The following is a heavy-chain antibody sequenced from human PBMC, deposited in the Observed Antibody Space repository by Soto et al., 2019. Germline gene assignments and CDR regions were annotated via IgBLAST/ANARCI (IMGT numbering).Heavy chain of an antibody. CDR2: INPNSGGT. J-gene: IGHJ6*02. D-gene: IGHD3-10*01. CDR1: GYAVTGYY. CDR3: AALLLGFGEFSYYYYGMDV. Sequence: DSMKVSCKASGYAVTGYYMHWVRQSPGQLLEWMGWINPNSGGTNYAQKFQGRVTMTRDTSISTAYMELSRLRSDDTAVYYCAALLLGFGEFSYYYYGMDVWGQGTTVPGFS. V-gene: IGHV1-2*02.